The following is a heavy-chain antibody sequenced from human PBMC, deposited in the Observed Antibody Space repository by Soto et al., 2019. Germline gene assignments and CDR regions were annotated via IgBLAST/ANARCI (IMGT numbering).Heavy chain of an antibody. CDR3: ARANLKNWFDP. Sequence: PSETLSLTCTVSGGSISSYYWSWIRQPPGKGLEWIGYIYYSGSTNYNPSLKSRVTISVDTSKNQFSLELSSVTAADTAVYYCARANLKNWFDPWGQGTLVTVSS. CDR2: IYYSGST. CDR1: GGSISSYY. J-gene: IGHJ5*02. V-gene: IGHV4-59*08.